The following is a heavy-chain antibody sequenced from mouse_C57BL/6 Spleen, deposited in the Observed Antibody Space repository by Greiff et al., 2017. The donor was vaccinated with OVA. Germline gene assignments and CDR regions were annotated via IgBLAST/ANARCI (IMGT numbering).Heavy chain of an antibody. CDR2: IWCVGST. D-gene: IGHD2-10*02. J-gene: IGHJ3*01. Sequence: VQRVESGPGLVAPSQSLSITCTVSGFSLTSYGVDWVRQSPGKGLEWLGVIWCVGSTNYNSALKSRLSISKDNSKSQVFLKMNSLQTDDTAMYYCASLYGNLFAYWGQGTLVTVSA. V-gene: IGHV2-6*01. CDR1: GFSLTSYG. CDR3: ASLYGNLFAY.